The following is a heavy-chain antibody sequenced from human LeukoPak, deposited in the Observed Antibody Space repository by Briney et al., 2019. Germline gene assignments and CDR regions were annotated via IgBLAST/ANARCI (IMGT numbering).Heavy chain of an antibody. CDR2: ISGSGGST. CDR1: GFTFSSYA. CDR3: ARDWEGDRYSGSYYGMDV. Sequence: PGGSLRLSCAASGFTFSSYAMSWVRQAPGKGLEWVSAISGSGGSTYYADSVKGRFTISRDNSKNTLYLQMNSLRAEDTAVYYCARDWEGDRYSGSYYGMDVWGQGTTVTVSS. J-gene: IGHJ6*02. V-gene: IGHV3-23*01. D-gene: IGHD1-26*01.